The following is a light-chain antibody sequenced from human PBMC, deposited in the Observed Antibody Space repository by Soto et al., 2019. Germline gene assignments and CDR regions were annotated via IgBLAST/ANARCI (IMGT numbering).Light chain of an antibody. CDR2: ASS. CDR1: QSISIY. J-gene: IGKJ4*01. Sequence: DIQMTQSPSSLSSSVGDRVTITCRASQSISIYLNWYQQKPGKAPKLLIYASSSLQSGVPSRFSGSGSGTYVTLTISRLQPEEFAVYYCQQSYINPPTFGGGTKHEI. V-gene: IGKV1-39*01. CDR3: QQSYINPPT.